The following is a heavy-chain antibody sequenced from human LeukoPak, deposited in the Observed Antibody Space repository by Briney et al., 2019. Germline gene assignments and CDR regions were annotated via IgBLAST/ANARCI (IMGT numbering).Heavy chain of an antibody. CDR1: GFTFSSYA. J-gene: IGHJ6*03. Sequence: GGTLRLSCAASGFTFSSYAMTWVRQAPGKGLDWVSGLSGGGSSGVSTYYADSVKGRFTISRDNSKNTLYLQMNSLRAEDTAVYYCAKEGGGSGWTYYYYYYMDVWGKGTTVTVSS. CDR2: LSGGGSSGVST. CDR3: AKEGGGSGWTYYYYYYMDV. V-gene: IGHV3-23*01. D-gene: IGHD6-19*01.